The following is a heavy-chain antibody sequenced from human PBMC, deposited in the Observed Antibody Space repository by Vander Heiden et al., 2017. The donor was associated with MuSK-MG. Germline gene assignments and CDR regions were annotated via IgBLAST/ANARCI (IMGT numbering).Heavy chain of an antibody. Sequence: QVQLVQSGAEVTKPGASVKASCRASGYTLPNYCMHWVRQAPGQSVEWMGVINPSGGSTAYAQRFQGRVTMTRDTSTGTVYMELSSLRSEDTAIYYCARSLTLITTVGADWLDPWGQGTPVTVSS. CDR3: ARSLTLITTVGADWLDP. V-gene: IGHV1-46*01. CDR2: INPSGGST. J-gene: IGHJ5*02. CDR1: GYTLPNYC. D-gene: IGHD1-1*01.